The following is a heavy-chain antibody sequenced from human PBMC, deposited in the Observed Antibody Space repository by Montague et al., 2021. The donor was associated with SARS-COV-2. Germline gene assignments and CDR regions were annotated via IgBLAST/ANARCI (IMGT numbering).Heavy chain of an antibody. CDR1: GDSIRSNNW. V-gene: IGHV4-4*02. CDR2: TDYSGRT. D-gene: IGHD5-24*01. Sequence: SETLSLTCVVSGDSIRSNNWWTWARQSPVKGLAWIGETDYSGRTNYNPSLKSRVTMSVDQSKNEFSLRLTSVTAADTAVYYCARVRWGCSATSCHLDPWGRGTLVTVSS. CDR3: ARVRWGCSATSCHLDP. J-gene: IGHJ5*02.